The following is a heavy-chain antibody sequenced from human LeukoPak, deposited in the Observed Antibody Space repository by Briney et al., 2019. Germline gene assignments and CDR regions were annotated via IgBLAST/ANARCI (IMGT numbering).Heavy chain of an antibody. J-gene: IGHJ3*02. Sequence: PGGSLRLSCAASGFTFSLYAMDWVRQAPGRGLEWVSQIGGSGGSTDYADSVKGRFTISRDNSKNTVYLQMNSLRAEDTAVYYCAKDQTGDIRGYYGDKAFDIWGQGTVVTVSS. CDR1: GFTFSLYA. CDR3: AKDQTGDIRGYYGDKAFDI. D-gene: IGHD3-22*01. CDR2: IGGSGGST. V-gene: IGHV3-23*01.